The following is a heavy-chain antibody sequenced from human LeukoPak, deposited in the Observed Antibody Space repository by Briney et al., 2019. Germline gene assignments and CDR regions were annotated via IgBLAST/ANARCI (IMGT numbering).Heavy chain of an antibody. D-gene: IGHD3-22*01. CDR1: GFTFSSYG. Sequence: GGSLRLSCSASGFTFSSYGMHWVRQAPGKGLEWVAVIWYDGSNKYYADSVKGRFTISRDNSKNTLYLQMNSLRAEDTAVYYCARAEGYYDSSGNDAFDIWGQGTMVTVSS. V-gene: IGHV3-33*08. CDR3: ARAEGYYDSSGNDAFDI. CDR2: IWYDGSNK. J-gene: IGHJ3*02.